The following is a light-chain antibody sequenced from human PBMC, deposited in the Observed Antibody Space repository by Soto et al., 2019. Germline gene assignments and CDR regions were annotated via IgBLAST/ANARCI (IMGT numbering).Light chain of an antibody. Sequence: QSVLTQPPSASGTPGQRVTISCSGSNSNIESNTVNWYQQLPGTAPKLLIYSNNQRPSGVPDRFSGSKSGTSASLAISGLQSDDDADYYCAAWDDSLNGHVVFGGGTKLTV. CDR2: SNN. V-gene: IGLV1-44*01. CDR3: AAWDDSLNGHVV. CDR1: NSNIESNT. J-gene: IGLJ2*01.